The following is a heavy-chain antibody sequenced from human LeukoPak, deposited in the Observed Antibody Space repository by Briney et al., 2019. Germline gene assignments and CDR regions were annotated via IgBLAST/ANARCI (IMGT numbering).Heavy chain of an antibody. D-gene: IGHD3-16*01. CDR3: ARGFSWAFRGFDY. Sequence: SETLSLTCTVSGGFISSSSYHWGWIRRPPGKGLEWIGSIYYSGTTYYNPSLKSRVTISVDTSKNQFSLKVSSVTAADTAVYYCARGFSWAFRGFDYWGQGTLVTVSS. CDR1: GGFISSSSYH. V-gene: IGHV4-39*01. CDR2: IYYSGTT. J-gene: IGHJ4*02.